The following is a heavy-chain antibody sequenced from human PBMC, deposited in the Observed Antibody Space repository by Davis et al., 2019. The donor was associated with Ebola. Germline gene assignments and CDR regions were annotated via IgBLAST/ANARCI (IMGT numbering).Heavy chain of an antibody. CDR3: ARVYNWGFDF. CDR1: GFTVSSNY. J-gene: IGHJ4*02. V-gene: IGHV3-74*01. CDR2: INSDGSST. Sequence: HTGGSLRLSCAASGFTVSSNYMSWVRQAPGKGLVWVSRINSDGSSTSYADSVKGRFTISRDSAKDSLYLHMDSLRDDDTAVYYCARVYNWGFDFWGQGTLVTVSS. D-gene: IGHD1-20*01.